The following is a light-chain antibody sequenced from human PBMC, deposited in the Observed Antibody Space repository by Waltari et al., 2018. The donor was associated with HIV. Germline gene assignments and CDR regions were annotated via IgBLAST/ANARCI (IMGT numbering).Light chain of an antibody. J-gene: IGLJ1*01. CDR1: SSDIGGHPY. CDR3: SSYTNTSTLEV. CDR2: EIN. Sequence: QSALTQPASVSGSPGQSITVPCTGTSSDIGGHPYVSWYQQYPGKAPKLIIYEINNRPSGVSNRFSGFKSDNTASLIISGLRAEDEADYYCSSYTNTSTLEVFGAGTKVTVL. V-gene: IGLV2-14*03.